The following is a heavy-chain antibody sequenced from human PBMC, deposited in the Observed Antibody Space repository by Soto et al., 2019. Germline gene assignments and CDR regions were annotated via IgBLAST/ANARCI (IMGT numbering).Heavy chain of an antibody. V-gene: IGHV4-61*03. CDR1: GDSVTSGSYY. D-gene: IGHD7-27*01. CDR2: ISYTGRT. Sequence: SETLSLTCIVSGDSVTSGSYYWTWLRQPPGKGLEWIGYISYTGRTKYNPSLQSRVTISVGTSKNDFSLNLSSVTAADTAVYFCAREWGLLPYYVMNVWGHGTAVTVSS. CDR3: AREWGLLPYYVMNV. J-gene: IGHJ6*02.